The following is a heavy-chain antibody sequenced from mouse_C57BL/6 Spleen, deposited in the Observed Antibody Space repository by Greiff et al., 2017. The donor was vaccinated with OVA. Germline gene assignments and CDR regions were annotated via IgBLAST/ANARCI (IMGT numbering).Heavy chain of an antibody. V-gene: IGHV1-64*01. CDR3: ARGGYGDDADFDY. D-gene: IGHD2-2*01. CDR1: GYTFTSYW. CDR2: IHPNSGST. Sequence: QVQLQQPGAELVKPGASVKLSCKASGYTFTSYWMHWVKQRPGQGLEWIGMIHPNSGSTNYNEKFKSKATLTVDKSSSTAYMQLSSLTSEDSAVYYCARGGYGDDADFDYWGQGTTLTVSS. J-gene: IGHJ2*01.